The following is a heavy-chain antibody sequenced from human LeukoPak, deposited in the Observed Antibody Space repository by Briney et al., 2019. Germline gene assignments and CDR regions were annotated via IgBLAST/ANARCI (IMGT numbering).Heavy chain of an antibody. CDR2: INPSGGSA. CDR1: GYTFTGYY. CDR3: ARGTIYSYAGNWVDY. J-gene: IGHJ4*02. Sequence: ASVKVSCKASGYTFTGYYMHWVRQAPGQGLEWMGLINPSGGSASYAQKFQGRVTMTRDTSTSTVYMELSSLRSEDTAVYYCARGTIYSYAGNWVDYWGQGTLVTVSS. D-gene: IGHD5-18*01. V-gene: IGHV1-46*01.